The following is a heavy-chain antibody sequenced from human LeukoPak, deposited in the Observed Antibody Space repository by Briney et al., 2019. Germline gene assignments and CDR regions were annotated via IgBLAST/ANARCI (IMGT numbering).Heavy chain of an antibody. D-gene: IGHD2-2*02. CDR3: ARGQGPPRPIPPNWFDP. Sequence: PSETLSLTCAVYGGSFSGYYWSWIRQPPGKGLEWIGEINHSGSTNYNPSLKSRVTISVDTSKNQFSLKLSSVTAADTAVYHCARGQGPPRPIPPNWFDPWGQGTLVTASS. V-gene: IGHV4-34*01. CDR2: INHSGST. CDR1: GGSFSGYY. J-gene: IGHJ5*02.